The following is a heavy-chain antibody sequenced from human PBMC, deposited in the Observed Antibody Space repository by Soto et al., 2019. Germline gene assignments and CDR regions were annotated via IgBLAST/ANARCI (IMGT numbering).Heavy chain of an antibody. CDR3: ATLGDIVVVPAAANYYYYYMDV. Sequence: SETLSLTCTVSGGSISSYYWSWIRQPPGKGLEWIGYIYYSGSTNYNPSLKSRVTISVDTSKNQFSLKLSSVTAADTAVYYCATLGDIVVVPAAANYYYYYMDVWGKGTTVTVSS. CDR2: IYYSGST. V-gene: IGHV4-59*08. J-gene: IGHJ6*03. D-gene: IGHD2-2*01. CDR1: GGSISSYY.